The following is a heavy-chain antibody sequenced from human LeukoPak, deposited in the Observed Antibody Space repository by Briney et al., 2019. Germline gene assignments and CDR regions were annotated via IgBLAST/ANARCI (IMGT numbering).Heavy chain of an antibody. J-gene: IGHJ4*02. D-gene: IGHD5-18*01. Sequence: SETLSLTCTVSGRSLNDFYWSWIRQPAGKGLEWIGRIYTSGSTNYNPSLKSRVTISVDTSKNQFSLKLSSVTAADTAVYYCARVAIGDTAMVFDYWGQGTLVTVSS. CDR3: ARVAIGDTAMVFDY. CDR1: GRSLNDFY. CDR2: IYTSGST. V-gene: IGHV4-4*07.